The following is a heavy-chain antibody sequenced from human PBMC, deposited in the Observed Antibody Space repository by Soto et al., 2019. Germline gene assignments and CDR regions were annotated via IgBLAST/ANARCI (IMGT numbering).Heavy chain of an antibody. D-gene: IGHD5-18*01. CDR3: ARHIKGLQLWLGWFDP. Sequence: QVPLVQSGAEVKKPGASVKVSCKASGYTFTSYGISCVRQAPGQGLEWMGWISAYNGNTNYAQKLQGRVTMTTDTSTSTAYMELRSLRSDDTAVYYCARHIKGLQLWLGWFDPWGQGTLVTVSS. J-gene: IGHJ5*02. V-gene: IGHV1-18*01. CDR1: GYTFTSYG. CDR2: ISAYNGNT.